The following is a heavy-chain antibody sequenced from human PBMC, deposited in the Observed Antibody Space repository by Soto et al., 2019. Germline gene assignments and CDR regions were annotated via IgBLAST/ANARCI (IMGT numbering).Heavy chain of an antibody. CDR2: ISGSGGST. V-gene: IGHV3-23*01. CDR1: GFTFSSYA. CDR3: AKVILYYYDSSVYFDY. Sequence: GGSLRLSCAASGFTFSSYAMSWVRQAPGKGLEWVSAISGSGGSTYYADYVKGRFTISRDNSKNTLYLQMNSLRAEDTDVYYCAKVILYYYDSSVYFDYWGQGTLVTVSS. J-gene: IGHJ4*02. D-gene: IGHD3-22*01.